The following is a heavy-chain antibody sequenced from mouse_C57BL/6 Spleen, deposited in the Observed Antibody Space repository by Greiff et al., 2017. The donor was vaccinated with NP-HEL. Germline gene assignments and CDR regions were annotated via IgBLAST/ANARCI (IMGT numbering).Heavy chain of an antibody. Sequence: VQLQESGAELVRPGSSVKLSCKASGYTFTSYWMHWVKQRPIQGLEWIGNIDPSDSETHYNQKFKDKATLTVDKSSSTAYMQLSSLTSEDSAVYYCARGGYGSSSYYYAMDYWGQGTSVTVSS. J-gene: IGHJ4*01. CDR3: ARGGYGSSSYYYAMDY. CDR2: IDPSDSET. V-gene: IGHV1-52*01. D-gene: IGHD1-1*01. CDR1: GYTFTSYW.